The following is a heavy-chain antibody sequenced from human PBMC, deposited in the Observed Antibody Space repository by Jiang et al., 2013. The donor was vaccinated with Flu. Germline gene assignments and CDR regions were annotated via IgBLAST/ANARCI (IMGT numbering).Heavy chain of an antibody. D-gene: IGHD2-8*01. CDR1: ESIFSTDS. CDR3: AREKLGTNWFDP. V-gene: IGHV1-69*06. CDR2: IVPKSDAT. J-gene: IGHJ5*02. Sequence: SGAEVKKPGSSVKVSCKASESIFSTDSISWVRQAPGQGLEWMGSIVPKSDATTYAQKFQGRVMFTADKSTYTAYMEVNSLGSEDTALFYCAREKLGTNWFDP.